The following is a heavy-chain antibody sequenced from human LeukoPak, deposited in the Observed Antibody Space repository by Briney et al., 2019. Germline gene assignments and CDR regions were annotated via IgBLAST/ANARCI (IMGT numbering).Heavy chain of an antibody. CDR2: IRYDGSNK. J-gene: IGHJ6*03. Sequence: QPGGSLRLSCAASGFTFSSYGMHWVRQAPGKGLEWVAFIRYDGSNKYYADSVKGRFTISRDNSKNTLYLQMNSLRAEDTAVYYCAKRRYYYGSYYYYMDVWGKGTTVTVSS. V-gene: IGHV3-30*02. CDR1: GFTFSSYG. D-gene: IGHD3-10*01. CDR3: AKRRYYYGSYYYYMDV.